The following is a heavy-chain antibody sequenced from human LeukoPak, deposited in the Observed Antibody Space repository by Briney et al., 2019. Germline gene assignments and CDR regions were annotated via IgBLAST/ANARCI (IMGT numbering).Heavy chain of an antibody. Sequence: SETLSLTCTVSGDSISSSGFYWNWIRQHPGKGLEWIGYIFYRGSTYYNPSLKSRVAMSVDTSKNQFSLKLSSVTAADTAVYYCARDSSGYFAFEYWGQGILVTASS. J-gene: IGHJ4*02. CDR1: GDSISSSGFY. V-gene: IGHV4-31*03. CDR3: ARDSSGYFAFEY. CDR2: IFYRGST. D-gene: IGHD3-22*01.